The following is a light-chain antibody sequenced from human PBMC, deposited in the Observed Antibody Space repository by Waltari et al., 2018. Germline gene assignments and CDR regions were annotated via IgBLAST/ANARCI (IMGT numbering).Light chain of an antibody. V-gene: IGLV1-47*01. CDR2: RND. Sequence: QSVLTQPPSASGTPGQRVTIFCSGSNSNIGRNYVSWYQQLPGTAPKLLIYRNDQRPSGVPDRFSGSKSGTSASLAISGLRSEDEADYYCAAWDDSLSGPAFGGGTKLTVL. CDR3: AAWDDSLSGPA. CDR1: NSNIGRNY. J-gene: IGLJ2*01.